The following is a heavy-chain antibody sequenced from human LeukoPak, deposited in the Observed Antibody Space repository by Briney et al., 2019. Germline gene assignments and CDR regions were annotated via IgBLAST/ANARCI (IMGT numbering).Heavy chain of an antibody. J-gene: IGHJ4*02. Sequence: PGGSLRLSCAASGFTFSDYYMSWIRQAPGKGLEWVSYISGGGSTIYYADSVKGRFTISRDNAKNSLYLQMNSLRAEDTAVYYCARDLLGWELHYFDYWGQGTLVTVSS. CDR2: ISGGGSTI. CDR3: ARDLLGWELHYFDY. CDR1: GFTFSDYY. V-gene: IGHV3-11*04. D-gene: IGHD1-26*01.